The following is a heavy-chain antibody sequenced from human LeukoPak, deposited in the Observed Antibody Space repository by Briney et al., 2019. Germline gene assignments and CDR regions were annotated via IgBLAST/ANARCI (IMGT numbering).Heavy chain of an antibody. J-gene: IGHJ4*02. CDR3: ARDGRYSDYDFDY. Sequence: PGGSLRLSCAASGXTLSNFWMHWVRQAPGKGLEWVSSISGTSRYIYYVDSVKGRFTISRDNAQNSLYLQMNSLTAEDTAVYYCARDGRYSDYDFDYWGLGTLVTVSS. CDR1: GXTLSNFW. D-gene: IGHD6-25*01. CDR2: ISGTSRYI. V-gene: IGHV3-21*01.